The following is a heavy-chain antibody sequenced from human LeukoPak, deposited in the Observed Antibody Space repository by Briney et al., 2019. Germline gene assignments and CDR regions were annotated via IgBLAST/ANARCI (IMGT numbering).Heavy chain of an antibody. V-gene: IGHV3-11*01. CDR3: ARVLRYCSGGNCYSGGLGYMDV. Sequence: GGSLRLSCAASGFTFSDYNMRWIRQAPGKGLEWVSSISRSGSTKYYADSVKGRFTISRDNAKNALFLQMNSLRAEDTAVYYCARVLRYCSGGNCYSGGLGYMDVWGKGTTVTISS. D-gene: IGHD2-15*01. CDR2: ISRSGSTK. CDR1: GFTFSDYN. J-gene: IGHJ6*03.